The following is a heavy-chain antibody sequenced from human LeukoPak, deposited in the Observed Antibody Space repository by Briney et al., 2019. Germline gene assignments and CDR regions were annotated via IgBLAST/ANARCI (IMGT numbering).Heavy chain of an antibody. V-gene: IGHV4-39*07. CDR3: ARRRRNCSSTSCYTDWFDP. CDR1: GGSISSSSYY. J-gene: IGHJ5*02. D-gene: IGHD2-2*02. Sequence: SETLSLTCTVSGGSISSSSYYWGWIRQPLGKGLEWIGSIYYSGSTYYNPSLKSRVTISVDTSKNQFSLKLSSVTAADTAVYYCARRRRNCSSTSCYTDWFDPWGQGTLVTVSS. CDR2: IYYSGST.